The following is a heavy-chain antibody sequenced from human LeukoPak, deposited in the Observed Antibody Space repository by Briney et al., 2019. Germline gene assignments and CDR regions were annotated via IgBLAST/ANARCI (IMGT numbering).Heavy chain of an antibody. V-gene: IGHV3-48*02. CDR3: ASGYSYGFGY. CDR2: ISSSSSTI. D-gene: IGHD5-18*01. Sequence: GGSLRLSCAASGFTFSGYTMNWVRQAPGKGLEWVSYISSSSSTIYYVDSVKGRFTISRDNAKNSLYLQMNSLRDEDTAVYYCASGYSYGFGYWGQGTLVTVSS. CDR1: GFTFSGYT. J-gene: IGHJ4*02.